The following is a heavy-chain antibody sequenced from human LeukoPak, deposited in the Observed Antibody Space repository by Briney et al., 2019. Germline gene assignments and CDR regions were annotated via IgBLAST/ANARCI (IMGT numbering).Heavy chain of an antibody. V-gene: IGHV3-23*01. CDR1: GFTFSSCG. Sequence: GGSLRLSCAASGFTFSSCGMAWVRQAPGKGLEWVSAISARGDNTYYADSVKGRFTISRDNSKNTLYLQMNSLRAEDTAVYYCAKEKGFMNPFDYWGPGTLVTVSS. CDR3: AKEKGFMNPFDY. J-gene: IGHJ4*02. CDR2: ISARGDNT.